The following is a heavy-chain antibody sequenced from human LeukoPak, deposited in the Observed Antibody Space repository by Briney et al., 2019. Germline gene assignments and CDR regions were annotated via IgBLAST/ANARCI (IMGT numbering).Heavy chain of an antibody. CDR1: GFTFSSYW. V-gene: IGHV3-7*03. J-gene: IGHJ6*02. CDR2: INHNGNVN. CDR3: ARGGGLDV. Sequence: GGSLRLSCAASGFTFSSYWMNWARQAPGKGLEWVASINHNGNVNYYVDFVKGRFTISRDNAKNSLYLQMSNLRAEDTAVYFCARGGGLDVWGQGATVTVSS. D-gene: IGHD3-16*01.